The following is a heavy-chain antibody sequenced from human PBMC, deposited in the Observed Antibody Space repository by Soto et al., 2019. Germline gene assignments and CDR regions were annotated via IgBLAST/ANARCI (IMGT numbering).Heavy chain of an antibody. CDR3: APPPYCSGGSCPFDY. V-gene: IGHV3-21*01. CDR1: GFTFSSYS. D-gene: IGHD2-15*01. J-gene: IGHJ4*02. Sequence: EVQLVESGGGLVKPGGSLRLSCAASGFTFSSYSMNWVRQAPGKGLEWVSSISSSSSYIYYADSVKGRFTISRDNAKNSLYLQMNSLRAEDTAVYYCAPPPYCSGGSCPFDYWGQGTLVTVSS. CDR2: ISSSSSYI.